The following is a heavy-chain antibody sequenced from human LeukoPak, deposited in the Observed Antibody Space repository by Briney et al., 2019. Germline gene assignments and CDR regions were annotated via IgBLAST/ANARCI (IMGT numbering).Heavy chain of an antibody. D-gene: IGHD3-10*01. J-gene: IGHJ4*02. CDR2: IYASGST. CDR1: GGSISSYY. CDR3: ARGSARGLYFDY. V-gene: IGHV4-4*07. Sequence: KSSETLSLTCTVSGGSISSYYWSWIRQPAGKGLEWIGRIYASGSTNYNPSLKSRVTMSVDTSKNQFSLKLSSVTAADTAVYYCARGSARGLYFDYWGQGTLVTVSS.